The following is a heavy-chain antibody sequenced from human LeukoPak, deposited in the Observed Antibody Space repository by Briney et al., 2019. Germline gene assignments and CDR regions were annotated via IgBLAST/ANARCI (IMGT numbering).Heavy chain of an antibody. D-gene: IGHD3-10*01. CDR3: ARAQPLGYAFDI. Sequence: SETLSLTCTVSGGSISSSSYYWGWIRQPPGKGLEWIGSIYYSGSTYYNPSLKSRVTISVDTSKNQFSLKLSSVTAADTAVYYCARAQPLGYAFDIWGQGTMVTVSS. J-gene: IGHJ3*02. CDR2: IYYSGST. CDR1: GGSISSSSYY. V-gene: IGHV4-39*07.